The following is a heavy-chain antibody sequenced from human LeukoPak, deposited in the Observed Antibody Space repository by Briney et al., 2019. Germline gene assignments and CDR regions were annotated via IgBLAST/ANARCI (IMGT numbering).Heavy chain of an antibody. CDR2: ISGRSDYI. Sequence: ASVTVSFQASGYTFTTCGISWLRQAPGRGLEWMGYISGRSDYINVAENCQDRLTMTTDTSTITAYMELERLTADDTSVYYCAREWDGWTDSFDPWGQGTLVTVSS. V-gene: IGHV1-18*01. J-gene: IGHJ5*02. CDR3: AREWDGWTDSFDP. D-gene: IGHD1-26*01. CDR1: GYTFTTCG.